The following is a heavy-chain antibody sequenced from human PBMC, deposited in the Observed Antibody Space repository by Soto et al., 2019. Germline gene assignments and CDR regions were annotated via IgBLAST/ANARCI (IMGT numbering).Heavy chain of an antibody. CDR3: ARLRIATNNYKWFDP. CDR1: GAALNSGNYY. J-gene: IGHJ5*02. CDR2: IYVTGAV. V-gene: IGHV4-31*03. Sequence: SETLSLTCSVSGAALNSGNYYWSWIRQVPGKGLEWIGHIYVTGAVDYNPSLRDRITISQDTSERQFSLNLRLVTAADTAVYYCARLRIATNNYKWFDPWGQGTLVTVAA. D-gene: IGHD2-21*01.